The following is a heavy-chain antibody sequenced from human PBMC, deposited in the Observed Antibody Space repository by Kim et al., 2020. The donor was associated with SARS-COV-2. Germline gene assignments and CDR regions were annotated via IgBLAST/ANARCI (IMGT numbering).Heavy chain of an antibody. CDR3: TRVEGGSSSWYWEYYYYYYGMDV. J-gene: IGHJ6*02. CDR1: GFTFGDYA. Sequence: GGSLRLSCTASGFTFGDYAMSWFRQAPGKGLEWVGFIRSKAYGGTTEYAASVKGRFTISRDDSKSIAYLQMNSLKTEDTAVYYCTRVEGGSSSWYWEYYYYYYGMDVWGQGTTVTVSS. D-gene: IGHD6-13*01. V-gene: IGHV3-49*03. CDR2: IRSKAYGGTT.